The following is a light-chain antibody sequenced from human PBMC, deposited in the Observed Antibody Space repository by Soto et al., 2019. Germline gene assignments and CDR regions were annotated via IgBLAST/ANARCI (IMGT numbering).Light chain of an antibody. CDR2: EVI. CDR1: SSDVGGYNY. V-gene: IGLV2-8*01. CDR3: SSYATNNNYV. Sequence: QSALTQPPSASGSPGQSVTISCTGTSSDVGGYNYVSWYQQHPGKAPKLMIYEVIKRPSGVPDRFSGSKSGNTASLTVSGLQAEDEADYYCSSYATNNNYVFGTGTKVTVL. J-gene: IGLJ1*01.